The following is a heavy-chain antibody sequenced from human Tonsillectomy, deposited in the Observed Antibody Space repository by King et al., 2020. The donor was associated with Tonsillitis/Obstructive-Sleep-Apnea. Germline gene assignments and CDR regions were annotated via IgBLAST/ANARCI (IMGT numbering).Heavy chain of an antibody. CDR1: GFTFSSYW. J-gene: IGHJ4*02. CDR2: IKQDGSEK. D-gene: IGHD1-1*01. CDR3: AREWTGTISVPFDS. V-gene: IGHV3-7*01. Sequence: VQLVESGGGLVQPGGSLRLSCAVSGFTFSSYWMSWVRRAPGRGLEWVANIKQDGSEKYYVDSVKGRFAISRDNAKNSLYLQMNSLRADDTAVYYCAREWTGTISVPFDSWGQGTLVTVSS.